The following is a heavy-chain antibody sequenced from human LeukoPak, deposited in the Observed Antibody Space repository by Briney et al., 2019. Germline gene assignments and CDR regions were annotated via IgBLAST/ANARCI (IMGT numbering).Heavy chain of an antibody. CDR3: ARGYDYGDYVGDFDY. Sequence: ASVKVSCKASGYTFTSYPISWVRQAPGQGLECMGWITTYNGNTNYAQKLQGRVTMTTDTSTSTAYMVLRGLRSDDTAVYYCARGYDYGDYVGDFDYWGQGTLVTVSS. D-gene: IGHD4-17*01. CDR2: ITTYNGNT. V-gene: IGHV1-18*01. J-gene: IGHJ4*02. CDR1: GYTFTSYP.